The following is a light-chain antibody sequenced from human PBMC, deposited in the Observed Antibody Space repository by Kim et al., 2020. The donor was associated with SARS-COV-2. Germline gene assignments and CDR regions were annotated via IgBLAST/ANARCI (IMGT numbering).Light chain of an antibody. CDR3: QQRSDWPGT. V-gene: IGKV3-11*01. Sequence: EIVVTQSPATMSLSPGERATLSCRASQSISSALAWYQQKAGQAPRLLIYAASNRATGTPTRFSGSGSGTDYTLTISSLEPEDFAVYFCQQRSDWPGTFGQGTKVDIK. J-gene: IGKJ1*01. CDR1: QSISSA. CDR2: AAS.